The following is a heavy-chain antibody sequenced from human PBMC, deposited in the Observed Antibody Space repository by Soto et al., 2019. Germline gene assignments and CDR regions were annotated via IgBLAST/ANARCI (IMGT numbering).Heavy chain of an antibody. Sequence: LRLSCAASGFTFDDYAMHWVRQAPGKGLEWVSGISWNSGSIGYADSVKGRFTISRDNAKNSLYLQMNSLRAEDTALYYCAKDMASPQEAPHTDLRKALWLDTWGQGTLVTVSS. CDR2: ISWNSGSI. CDR3: AKDMASPQEAPHTDLRKALWLDT. D-gene: IGHD5-12*01. CDR1: GFTFDDYA. J-gene: IGHJ5*02. V-gene: IGHV3-9*01.